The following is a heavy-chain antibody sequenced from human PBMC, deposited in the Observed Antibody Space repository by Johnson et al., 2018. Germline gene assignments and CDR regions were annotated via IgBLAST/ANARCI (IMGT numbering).Heavy chain of an antibody. V-gene: IGHV3-23*04. CDR3: AKDNDYGARGAFDI. CDR1: GFTFSTYG. CDR2: ISGSGGST. J-gene: IGHJ3*02. Sequence: VQLVQSGGGVVQPGRSLRLSCAASGFTFSTYGMHWVRQAPGKGLEWVAVISGSGGSTYYADSVKGRFTISRDNSKNTLYLQRNSLGAEDTAVYYCAKDNDYGARGAFDIWGQGTMVTVSS. D-gene: IGHD4-17*01.